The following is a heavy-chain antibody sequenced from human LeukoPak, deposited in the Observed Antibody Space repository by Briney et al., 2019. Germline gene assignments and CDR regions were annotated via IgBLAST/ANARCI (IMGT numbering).Heavy chain of an antibody. CDR3: ATQIVVVPAAFDY. D-gene: IGHD2-2*01. CDR1: GYTLTELS. CDR2: FDPEDGET. V-gene: IGHV1-24*01. J-gene: IGHJ4*02. Sequence: GASVKVSCKVSGYTLTELSMHWVRQAPGKGLEWMGGFDPEDGETICAQKFQGRVTMTEDTSTDTAYMELSSLRSEDTTVYYCATQIVVVPAAFDYWGQGTLVTVSS.